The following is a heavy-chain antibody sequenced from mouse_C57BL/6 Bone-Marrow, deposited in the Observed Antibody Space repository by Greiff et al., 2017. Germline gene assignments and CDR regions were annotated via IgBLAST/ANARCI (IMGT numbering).Heavy chain of an antibody. V-gene: IGHV7-1*01. CDR2: SRNKAYDYTT. CDR3: ARELRRGPSY. Sequence: EVNLVESGGGLVQSGRSLRLSCATSGFTFSDFYMEWVRQAPGKGLEWIAASRNKAYDYTTESSASVTGRFIVSRDTSQSIIYRLMKALRAEDTAIYDCARELRRGPSYWGQETLVTVSA. CDR1: GFTFSDFY. D-gene: IGHD2-12*01. J-gene: IGHJ3*01.